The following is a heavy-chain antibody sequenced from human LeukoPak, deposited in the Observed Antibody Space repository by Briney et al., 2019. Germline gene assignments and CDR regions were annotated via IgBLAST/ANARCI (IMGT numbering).Heavy chain of an antibody. CDR3: ARTNVDTAMVIYYYYYMDV. CDR2: INAGNGNT. V-gene: IGHV1-3*03. Sequence: ASVKVSCKASGYTFTSYGISWVRQAPGQRLEWMGWINAGNGNTKYSQEFQGRVTTTRDTSASTAYMELSSLRSEDTAVYYCARTNVDTAMVIYYYYYMDVWGKGTTVTISS. J-gene: IGHJ6*03. CDR1: GYTFTSYG. D-gene: IGHD5-18*01.